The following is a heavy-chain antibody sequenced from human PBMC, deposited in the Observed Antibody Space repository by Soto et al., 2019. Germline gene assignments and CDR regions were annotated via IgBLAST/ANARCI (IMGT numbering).Heavy chain of an antibody. V-gene: IGHV1-8*01. D-gene: IGHD6-19*01. CDR2: KNPNRGNT. J-gene: IGHJ6*02. Sequence: ASVKVSCKASGYTFTSYDINWVRQATGQGLEGMGWKNPNRGNTGYAQKFQARVTITKNTSISTDYMELSNLISEDTAVCYCVRGRYSSGWYLNYCSGMDVWGQGTTVTVSS. CDR3: VRGRYSSGWYLNYCSGMDV. CDR1: GYTFTSYD.